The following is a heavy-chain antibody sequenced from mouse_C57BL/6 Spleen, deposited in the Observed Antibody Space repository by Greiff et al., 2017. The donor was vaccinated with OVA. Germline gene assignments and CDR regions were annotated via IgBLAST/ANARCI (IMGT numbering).Heavy chain of an antibody. V-gene: IGHV5-17*01. CDR3: ARTAADGYYGYYFDY. CDR2: ISSGSSTI. J-gene: IGHJ2*01. CDR1: GFTFSDYG. D-gene: IGHD2-3*01. Sequence: EVKLMESGGGLVKPGGSLKLSCAASGFTFSDYGMHWVRQAPEKGLEWVAYISSGSSTIYYADTVKGRFTISRDNAKNTLFLQMTSLRSEDTAMYYCARTAADGYYGYYFDYWGQGTTLTVSS.